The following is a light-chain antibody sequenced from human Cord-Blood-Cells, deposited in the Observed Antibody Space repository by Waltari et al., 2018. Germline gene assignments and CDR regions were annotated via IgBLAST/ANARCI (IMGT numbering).Light chain of an antibody. Sequence: QSALTQPASVSGSPGQSLTIPCTGTSSDVGGYHYASWYQQHPGKAPKLMIYDVSNRPSGVSNRFSGSKSGNTASLTISGLQAEDEADYYCSSYTSSSTLVVFGGGTKLTVL. CDR2: DVS. V-gene: IGLV2-14*01. CDR3: SSYTSSSTLVV. J-gene: IGLJ2*01. CDR1: SSDVGGYHY.